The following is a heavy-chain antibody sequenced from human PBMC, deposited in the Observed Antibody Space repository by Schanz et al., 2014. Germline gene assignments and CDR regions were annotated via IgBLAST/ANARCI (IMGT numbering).Heavy chain of an antibody. Sequence: EVQLVESGGGLVQPGGSLRLSCAASGFTFGNFFMSWVRQAPGKGLEWVANIKQDGIEKYYVDSVKGRFTISRDNAKNYLSLQMNTLRAEDPPVYSCAEGYTNTWSPRASWGRGPLVP. V-gene: IGHV3-7*01. CDR2: IKQDGIEK. D-gene: IGHD2-2*02. J-gene: IGHJ5*02. CDR1: GFTFGNFF. CDR3: AEGYTNTWSPRAS.